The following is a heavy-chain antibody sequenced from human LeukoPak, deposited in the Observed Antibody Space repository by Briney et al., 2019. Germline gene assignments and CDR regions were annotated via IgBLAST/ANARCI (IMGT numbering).Heavy chain of an antibody. CDR1: AFNFTAYW. J-gene: IGHJ5*02. Sequence: GGSLRLSCASSAFNFTAYWMHWVRQAPRQGLLWVARINSDGTTTNYADSVKGRFTISRDNAKNTLFLQMNSLRAEDTAVYFCAVSNGGYGPWGQGALVTVSS. D-gene: IGHD5-12*01. CDR3: AVSNGGYGP. V-gene: IGHV3-74*01. CDR2: INSDGTTT.